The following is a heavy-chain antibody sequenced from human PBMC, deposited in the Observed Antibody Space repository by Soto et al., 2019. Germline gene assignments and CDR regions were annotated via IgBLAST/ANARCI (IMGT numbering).Heavy chain of an antibody. CDR1: GFTFSSYA. D-gene: IGHD2-15*01. V-gene: IGHV3-30-3*01. CDR3: ARGGGVVVAVPATDAFDI. J-gene: IGHJ3*02. CDR2: ISYDGSNK. Sequence: PGGSLRLSCAASGFTFSSYAMHWVRQAPGKGLEWVAVISYDGSNKYYADSVKGRFTISRDNSKNTLYLQMNSLRAEDTAVYYCARGGGVVVAVPATDAFDIWGQGTMVTVSS.